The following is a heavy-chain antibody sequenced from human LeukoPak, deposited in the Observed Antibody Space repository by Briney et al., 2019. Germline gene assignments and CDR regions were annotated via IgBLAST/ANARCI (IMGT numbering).Heavy chain of an antibody. V-gene: IGHV4-61*02. D-gene: IGHD7-27*01. Sequence: SQTLSLTRTVSGDSISSGNYYWTWIRQSAGKGLEWIGRIHTSGNINYNLSLKSQVTISIDTSKNQFSLNLNLVTAADTAVYYCARDRAGDSFDIWGQGTLVTVSS. CDR2: IHTSGNI. CDR3: ARDRAGDSFDI. J-gene: IGHJ3*02. CDR1: GDSISSGNYY.